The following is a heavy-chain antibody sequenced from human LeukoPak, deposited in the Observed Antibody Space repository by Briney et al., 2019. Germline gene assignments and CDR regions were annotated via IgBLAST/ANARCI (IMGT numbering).Heavy chain of an antibody. Sequence: SETLSLTCTASGGSISSSSYYWGWIRQPPGKGLEWIVSIYYSGSTYYNPSLRSRVTISVDTSKNQFSLKLSSVTAADTAVYYCARLGPDGLDGYAVADYWGQGTLVTVSS. V-gene: IGHV4-39*01. J-gene: IGHJ4*02. CDR1: GGSISSSSYY. CDR3: ARLGPDGLDGYAVADY. D-gene: IGHD1-1*01. CDR2: IYYSGST.